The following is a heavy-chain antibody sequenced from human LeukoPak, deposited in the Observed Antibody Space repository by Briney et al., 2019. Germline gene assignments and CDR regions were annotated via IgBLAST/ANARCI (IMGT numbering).Heavy chain of an antibody. CDR2: INHSGYT. D-gene: IGHD4-11*01. Sequence: SETLSLTCAVSGVSFDDYYWSWVRQTPGKGLEWIGEINHSGYTNDNPSLKSRVTLSIDTSRKQFSLNLRSVTVADTGIYFCTRMTRGHDYWGQGTQVTVSS. J-gene: IGHJ4*02. CDR3: TRMTRGHDY. CDR1: GVSFDDYY. V-gene: IGHV4-34*01.